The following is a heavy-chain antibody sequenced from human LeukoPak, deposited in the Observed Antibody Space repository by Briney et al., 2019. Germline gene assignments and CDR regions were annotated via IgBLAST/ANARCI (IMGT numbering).Heavy chain of an antibody. Sequence: GASVKVSCKASGFSFYDKYQYLYWVRQAPGQGLESMGCIHPKSGNTEYPQKFQGRVTLTRDTSINTAYMELRDLTSDDTAVYFCARDGPSGTSEFDYRGQGTLVTVSS. J-gene: IGHJ4*02. CDR1: GFSFYDKYQY. CDR2: IHPKSGNT. V-gene: IGHV1-2*02. CDR3: ARDGPSGTSEFDY.